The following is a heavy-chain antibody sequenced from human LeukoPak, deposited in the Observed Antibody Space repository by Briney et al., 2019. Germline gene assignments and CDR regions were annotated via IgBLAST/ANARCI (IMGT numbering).Heavy chain of an antibody. CDR2: IYYSGST. Sequence: PSETLSLTCTVSGGSISSSSYYWGWIRQPPGKGLEWIGSIYYSGSTHYNPSLKSRVTISVDTSKNQFSLKLSSVTAADTAVYYCARRRQGVFDYWGQGTLVTVSS. J-gene: IGHJ4*02. CDR1: GGSISSSSYY. CDR3: ARRRQGVFDY. V-gene: IGHV4-39*01.